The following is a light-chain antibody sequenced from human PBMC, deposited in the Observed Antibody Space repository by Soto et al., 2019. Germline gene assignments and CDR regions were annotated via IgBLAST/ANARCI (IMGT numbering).Light chain of an antibody. CDR1: QSVSSSY. Sequence: ELVLTQSPGTLSLSPGERATLSCRASQSVSSSYLAWYQQKPGQAPRLLIYGASRRATGIPDRFSGSGSGTDFTLTISRLEAEDFAVYYCQQYGSSPVFGQGTKVDNK. CDR2: GAS. CDR3: QQYGSSPV. J-gene: IGKJ1*01. V-gene: IGKV3-20*01.